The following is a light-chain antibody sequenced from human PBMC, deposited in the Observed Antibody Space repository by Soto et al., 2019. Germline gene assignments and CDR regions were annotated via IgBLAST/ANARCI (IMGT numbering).Light chain of an antibody. CDR1: QSVLYSSNNKNY. CDR2: WAS. CDR3: QQYESTPPT. J-gene: IGKJ2*01. Sequence: DIVMTQSPDSLAVSLGERATINCKSSQSVLYSSNNKNYLAWYQQRPGQTPKLLIYWASTRESGVPDRFSGSGSGTDFTLTITILQAEDVAVYYCQQYESTPPTFCQGTKLEIK. V-gene: IGKV4-1*01.